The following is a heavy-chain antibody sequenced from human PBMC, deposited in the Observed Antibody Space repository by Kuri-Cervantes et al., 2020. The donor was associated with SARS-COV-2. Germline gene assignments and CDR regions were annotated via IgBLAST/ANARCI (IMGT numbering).Heavy chain of an antibody. CDR1: GGSISSYY. D-gene: IGHD2-15*01. CDR2: IYTSGST. Sequence: GSLRLSCTVSGGSISSYYWSWIRQPAGKGLEWIGRIYTSGSTNYNPSLKSRVTISVDTSKNQFSLKLSSVTAADTAVYYCARQEVVAATNWFDPWGQGTLVTVSS. J-gene: IGHJ5*02. V-gene: IGHV4-4*07. CDR3: ARQEVVAATNWFDP.